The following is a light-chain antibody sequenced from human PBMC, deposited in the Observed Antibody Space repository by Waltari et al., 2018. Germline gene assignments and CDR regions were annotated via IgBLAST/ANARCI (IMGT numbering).Light chain of an antibody. CDR1: QGITSW. CDR2: AAS. V-gene: IGKV1-12*01. CDR3: QQSHYFPPT. Sequence: DIQMTQSPSSVSASLGDRVTITCRASQGITSWVSWYQQKPGRAPKLLIHAASSLQSGVQPRFSGSGSGTLFTLTISSLQPEDFATYYCQQSHYFPPTFGQGTKVEIK. J-gene: IGKJ1*01.